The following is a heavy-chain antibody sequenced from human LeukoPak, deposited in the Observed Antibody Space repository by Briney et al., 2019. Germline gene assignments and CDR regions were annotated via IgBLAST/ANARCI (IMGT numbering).Heavy chain of an antibody. CDR3: AARNDILTGRPDAFDI. Sequence: GESLKISCKGSGYSFTSYWIGWVRQMPGKGLEWMGIIYPGDSDTRYSPSFQGQVTISADKSISTAYLQWSSLKASDTAMYYCAARNDILTGRPDAFDIWGQGTMVTVSS. V-gene: IGHV5-51*01. CDR1: GYSFTSYW. J-gene: IGHJ3*02. D-gene: IGHD3-9*01. CDR2: IYPGDSDT.